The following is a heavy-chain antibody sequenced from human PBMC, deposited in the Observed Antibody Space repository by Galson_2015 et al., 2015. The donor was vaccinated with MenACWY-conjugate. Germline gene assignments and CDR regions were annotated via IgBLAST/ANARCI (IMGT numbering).Heavy chain of an antibody. J-gene: IGHJ6*02. CDR2: IWYDGRNK. D-gene: IGHD3-3*01. V-gene: IGHV3-33*06. CDR3: AKSDYDDAGGYGLDV. Sequence: SLRLSCAASGFAFSDYVMHWVRQAPGKGLEWVAAIWYDGRNKYYEESVKGRFTISRDNSQNTLYLQMNSLRAEDTAVYYCAKSDYDDAGGYGLDVWGQGTTVIVSS. CDR1: GFAFSDYV.